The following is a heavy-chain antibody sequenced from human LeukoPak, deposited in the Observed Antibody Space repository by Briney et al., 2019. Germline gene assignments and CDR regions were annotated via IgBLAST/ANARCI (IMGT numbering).Heavy chain of an antibody. Sequence: SETLSHTCTVSGGSISSSSYYWGWIRQPPGKGLEWIGSIYYSGSTYYNPSLKSRVTISVDTSKNQFSLKLSSVTAADTAVYYCARQGFGVVQMDVWGKGTTVTVSS. J-gene: IGHJ6*04. CDR1: GGSISSSSYY. V-gene: IGHV4-39*01. CDR2: IYYSGST. D-gene: IGHD3-3*01. CDR3: ARQGFGVVQMDV.